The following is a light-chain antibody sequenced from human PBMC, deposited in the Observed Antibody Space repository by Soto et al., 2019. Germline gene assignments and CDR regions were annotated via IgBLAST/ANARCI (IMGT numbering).Light chain of an antibody. Sequence: QPVLTQPRSVSGSPGQSVTISCTGTSSDVGGYNYVSWYQQHPGKAPKLMIYDVSKRPSGVPDRFSGSKSGNTASLTISGLQAEDEADCYCCSYAGSYYVFGTGTKLTVL. CDR3: CSYAGSYYV. CDR1: SSDVGGYNY. V-gene: IGLV2-11*01. J-gene: IGLJ1*01. CDR2: DVS.